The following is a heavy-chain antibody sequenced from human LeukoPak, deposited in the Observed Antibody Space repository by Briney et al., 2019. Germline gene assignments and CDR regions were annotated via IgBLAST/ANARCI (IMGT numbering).Heavy chain of an antibody. J-gene: IGHJ4*02. CDR3: ASHKRGHTVIGSVVFDY. D-gene: IGHD2/OR15-2a*01. CDR1: GRHFSGYY. CDR2: INHSGST. V-gene: IGHV4-34*01. Sequence: SDTLPLTCCVYGRHFSGYYWRWFRQPPAKGVAWVGGINHSGSTQYNPSLKSRVTIAVDTSKCQFSLKVAAVTAGGRAVFFFASHKRGHTVIGSVVFDYWGQGRLLTVP.